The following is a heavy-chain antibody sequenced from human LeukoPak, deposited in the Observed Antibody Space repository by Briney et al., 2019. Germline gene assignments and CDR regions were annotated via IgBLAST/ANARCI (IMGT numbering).Heavy chain of an antibody. CDR2: INHSGST. D-gene: IGHD3-10*01. CDR1: GGSFSGYY. CDR3: ARGGHYYGSGRPHFDY. Sequence: SETLSLTCAVYGGSFSGYYWSWIRQPPGKGLEWIGEINHSGSTNYNPSLKSRVTISVDTSKNQFSLKLSSVTAADTAVYYCARGGHYYGSGRPHFDYWGQGTLVTVSP. V-gene: IGHV4-34*01. J-gene: IGHJ4*02.